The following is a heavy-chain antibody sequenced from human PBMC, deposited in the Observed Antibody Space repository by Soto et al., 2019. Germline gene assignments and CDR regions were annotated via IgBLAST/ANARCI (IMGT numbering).Heavy chain of an antibody. CDR2: IDPSDSYT. CDR3: ARRPRGGAARRRSGYYYYGMDV. CDR1: GYSFTSYW. V-gene: IGHV5-10-1*01. J-gene: IGHJ6*02. Sequence: PGESLKISCKGSGYSFTSYWISWVRQMPGKGLEWMGRIDPSDSYTNYSPSFQGHVTISADKSISTAYLQWSSLKASDTAMYYCARRPRGGAARRRSGYYYYGMDVWGQGTTVTVSS. D-gene: IGHD6-6*01.